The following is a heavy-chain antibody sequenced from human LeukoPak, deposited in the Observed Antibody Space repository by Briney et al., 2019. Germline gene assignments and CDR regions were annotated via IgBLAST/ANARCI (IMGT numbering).Heavy chain of an antibody. Sequence: PGGSLRLSCVASGFTFSSYAMSWVRQAPGKGLEWVSTIGAGGGSTYYADSVKGRCTISSDKSTNTLYLIMNSLRAEDTAVYYCAKAYCSGGSCYVRGFDYWGQGTLVTVSS. J-gene: IGHJ4*02. CDR1: GFTFSSYA. D-gene: IGHD2-15*01. V-gene: IGHV3-23*01. CDR2: IGAGGGST. CDR3: AKAYCSGGSCYVRGFDY.